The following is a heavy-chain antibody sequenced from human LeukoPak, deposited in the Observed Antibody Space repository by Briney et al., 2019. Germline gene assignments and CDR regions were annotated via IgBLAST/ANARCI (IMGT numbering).Heavy chain of an antibody. Sequence: TPSETLSLTCTVSGGSISSYYWSWIRQPPGKGLEWIGYIYTSGSTNYNPSLESRVTISVDTSKNQFSLDLSSVTAADTAVYYCARQKCTSTSCLTKNAFDIWGQGTMVTVSS. V-gene: IGHV4-4*09. CDR3: ARQKCTSTSCLTKNAFDI. CDR1: GGSISSYY. D-gene: IGHD2-2*01. CDR2: IYTSGST. J-gene: IGHJ3*02.